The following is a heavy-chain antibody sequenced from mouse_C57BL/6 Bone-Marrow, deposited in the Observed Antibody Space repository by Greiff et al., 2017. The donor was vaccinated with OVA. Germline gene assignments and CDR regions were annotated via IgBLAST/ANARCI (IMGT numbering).Heavy chain of an antibody. CDR3: ARRGSFYYDYDGFAY. J-gene: IGHJ3*01. CDR2: ILPGSGST. D-gene: IGHD2-4*01. Sequence: VHLVESGAELMKPGASVKLSCKATGYTFTGYWIEWVKQRPGHGLEWIGEILPGSGSTNYNEKFKGKATFTADTSSNTAYMQLSSLTTEDSAIYYCARRGSFYYDYDGFAYWGQGTLVTVSA. V-gene: IGHV1-9*01. CDR1: GYTFTGYW.